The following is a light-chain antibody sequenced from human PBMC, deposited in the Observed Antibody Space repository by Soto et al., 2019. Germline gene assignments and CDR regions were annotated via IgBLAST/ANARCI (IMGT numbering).Light chain of an antibody. CDR2: EVS. J-gene: IGLJ2*01. CDR3: SSYTRYSTLHVV. Sequence: QSVLTQPASVSGSPGQSITISCTGTSSDVGGYNYVSWYQQHPGKAPKLMIYEVSNRPSGVSNRFSGSKSGNTASLTISGLQAEDEADYYCSSYTRYSTLHVVFGGGTKVTVL. V-gene: IGLV2-14*01. CDR1: SSDVGGYNY.